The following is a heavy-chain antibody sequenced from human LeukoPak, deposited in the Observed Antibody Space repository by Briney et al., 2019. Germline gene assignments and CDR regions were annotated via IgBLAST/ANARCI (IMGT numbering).Heavy chain of an antibody. CDR1: GFTFSSYS. V-gene: IGHV3-48*01. CDR2: ISSSSSTI. D-gene: IGHD3-3*01. Sequence: PGGSLRLSCAASGFTFSSYSMNWVRQAPGKGLEWVSYISSSSSTIYYADSAKGRFTISRDNAKNSLFLQMNSLRAEDTAVYYCARDSGFWSGYYPSLFDYWGQGTLVTVSS. CDR3: ARDSGFWSGYYPSLFDY. J-gene: IGHJ4*02.